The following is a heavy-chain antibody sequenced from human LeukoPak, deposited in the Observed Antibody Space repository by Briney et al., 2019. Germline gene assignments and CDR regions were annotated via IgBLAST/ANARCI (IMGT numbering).Heavy chain of an antibody. D-gene: IGHD1-26*01. V-gene: IGHV3-21*01. J-gene: IGHJ6*03. CDR1: GFTFSDYN. CDR3: ARDPYSGLYGNDYYYYMDV. CDR2: ITSIGTYI. Sequence: GGSLRLSCAASGFTFSDYNMNWVRQAPGKAMEWVSSITSIGTYIFYADSVKGRFTVSRDNAKNSLYLQMDSLGPEDTAVYYCARDPYSGLYGNDYYYYMDVWGKGTTVTISS.